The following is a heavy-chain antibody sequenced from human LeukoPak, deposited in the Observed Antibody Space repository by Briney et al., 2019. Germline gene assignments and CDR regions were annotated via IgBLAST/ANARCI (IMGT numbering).Heavy chain of an antibody. CDR1: GGTFRSYV. J-gene: IGHJ5*01. D-gene: IGHD6-19*01. CDR3: ARAPSYSSNWYDY. V-gene: IGHV1-69*05. CDR2: IIPIFGTA. Sequence: ASVKVSCKASGGTFRSYVISWVRQAPGQGLEWMGRIIPIFGTAKYAQKFQGRVTITTDESTSTAYVELSSLTSEDTAVYYCARAPSYSSNWYDYWGRGTLVTVSS.